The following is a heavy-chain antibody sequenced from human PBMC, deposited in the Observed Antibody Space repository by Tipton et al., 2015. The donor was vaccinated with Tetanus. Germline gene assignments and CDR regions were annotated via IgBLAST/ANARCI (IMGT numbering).Heavy chain of an antibody. CDR1: GGSFSGFY. V-gene: IGHV4-31*02. Sequence: LRLSCGVSGGSFSGFYWSWIRQQPGKGPEWIGYIYYSGDTFYNPSLKSRVTISVDTSKNQFSLNLRSVTAADTAVYYCARDQGGGRVVRLNWFDPWGQGTLVTVSS. CDR3: ARDQGGGRVVRLNWFDP. D-gene: IGHD6-6*01. CDR2: IYYSGDT. J-gene: IGHJ5*02.